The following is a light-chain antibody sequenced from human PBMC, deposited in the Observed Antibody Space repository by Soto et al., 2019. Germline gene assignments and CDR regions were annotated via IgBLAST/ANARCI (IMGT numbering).Light chain of an antibody. CDR2: GAS. CDR1: QRVDTN. J-gene: IGKJ2*01. V-gene: IGKV3-15*01. Sequence: EVVMTQSPATLSVSPGDRATLSCRASQRVDTNVAWYQQKPGQAPRLLVHGASTRATGVPARFTGIGSGTDFTLTISGLQSDDFAVYYCQQYYNWPPYTFGQGTKLQIK. CDR3: QQYYNWPPYT.